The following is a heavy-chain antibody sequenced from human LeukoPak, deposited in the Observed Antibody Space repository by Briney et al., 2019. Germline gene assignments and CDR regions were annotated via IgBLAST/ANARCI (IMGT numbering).Heavy chain of an antibody. CDR2: IYYSGST. D-gene: IGHD3-22*01. V-gene: IGHV4-31*03. J-gene: IGHJ3*02. CDR3: ARDWGYYDSSGYYIDAFDI. Sequence: SETLSLTCTVSGGSISSGGYYWSWIRQHPGKGLEWIGYIYYSGSTYYNPSLKSRVTVSVDTSKNQFSLKLSSVTAADTAVYYCARDWGYYDSSGYYIDAFDIWSQGTMVTVSS. CDR1: GGSISSGGYY.